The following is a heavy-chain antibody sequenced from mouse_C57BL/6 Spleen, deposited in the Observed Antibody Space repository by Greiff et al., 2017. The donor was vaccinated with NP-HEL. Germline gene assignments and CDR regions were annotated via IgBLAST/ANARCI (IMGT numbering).Heavy chain of an antibody. CDR2: IDPSDSYT. CDR3: ARFTTVVAPFDY. V-gene: IGHV1-59*01. Sequence: VQLQQPGAELVRPGTSVKLSCKASGYTFTSYWMHWVKQRPGQGLEWIGVIDPSDSYTNYNQKFKGKATLTVDTSSSTAYMQLSSLTSEDSAVYYCARFTTVVAPFDYWGQGTTLTVSS. J-gene: IGHJ2*01. CDR1: GYTFTSYW. D-gene: IGHD1-1*01.